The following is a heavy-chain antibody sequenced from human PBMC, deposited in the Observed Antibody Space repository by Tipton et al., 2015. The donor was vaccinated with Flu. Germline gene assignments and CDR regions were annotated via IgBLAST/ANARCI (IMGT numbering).Heavy chain of an antibody. D-gene: IGHD3-16*02. V-gene: IGHV4-4*07. CDR2: IFSSGST. Sequence: GLVKPSETLSLTCSVSGGSIDNYYWSWIRQPAGKGLEWIGRIFSSGSTFYNPSLKNRVSMSVDTSRKQFSLKLSSVTAADTAVYYCAGYRPGAPPPWGQGTLVTVSS. CDR3: AGYRPGAPPP. CDR1: GGSIDNYY. J-gene: IGHJ5*02.